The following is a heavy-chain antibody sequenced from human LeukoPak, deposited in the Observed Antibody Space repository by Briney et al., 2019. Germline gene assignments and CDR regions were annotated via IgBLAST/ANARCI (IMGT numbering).Heavy chain of an antibody. J-gene: IGHJ4*02. CDR3: AKDMDAGAVAADMPHFDY. D-gene: IGHD6-19*01. CDR2: IRYDGSNK. CDR1: GFTFSDHY. V-gene: IGHV3-30*02. Sequence: AGGSLRLSCAASGFTFSDHYIDWVRQAPGKGLEWVAFIRYDGSNKYYADSVKGRFTISRDNSKNTLYLQMNSLRAEDTAVYYCAKDMDAGAVAADMPHFDYWGQGTLVTVSS.